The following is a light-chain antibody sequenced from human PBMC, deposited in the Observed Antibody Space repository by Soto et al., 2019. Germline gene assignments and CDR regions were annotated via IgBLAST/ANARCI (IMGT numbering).Light chain of an antibody. Sequence: QSVLTQPASVSGSPGQSITISCTETSSDVGGYNYVSWYQQHPGKAPKLMIYDVDNRPSGVSNSVSGSKSGNTASLTISGLQAEDEADYFCSSYTSSRSVVFGGGTKLTVL. V-gene: IGLV2-14*01. CDR2: DVD. CDR3: SSYTSSRSVV. CDR1: SSDVGGYNY. J-gene: IGLJ2*01.